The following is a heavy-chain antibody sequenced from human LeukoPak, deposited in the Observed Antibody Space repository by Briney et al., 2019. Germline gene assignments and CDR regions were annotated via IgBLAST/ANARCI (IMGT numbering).Heavy chain of an antibody. CDR2: ISGSVATT. Sequence: VGSLRLSCAASGVTFSTDTMSGVRQAPGKGLEWGSTISGSVATTYYTPSLRGRFTISRDNSKNTLHLHRNILTPQDTPVYYFATERAGYTNLYYFDYWGQGTMVTVCS. J-gene: IGHJ4*02. V-gene: IGHV3-23*01. CDR1: GVTFSTDT. CDR3: ATERAGYTNLYYFDY. D-gene: IGHD3-9*01.